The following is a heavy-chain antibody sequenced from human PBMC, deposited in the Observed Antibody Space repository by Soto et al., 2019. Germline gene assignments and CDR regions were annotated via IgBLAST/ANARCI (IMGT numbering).Heavy chain of an antibody. CDR3: ARDQGVAAAGITWFDP. V-gene: IGHV4-4*07. D-gene: IGHD6-13*01. CDR2: IHSSGST. Sequence: PSETLSLTCTVSGASMNSYHWSWIRQPAGKGLEWIGHIHSSGSTNYNPSLKSRVTMSVDTSKNQFSLRLVSLTAADTAVYYCARDQGVAAAGITWFDPWGQGSPVTAPQ. CDR1: GASMNSYH. J-gene: IGHJ5*02.